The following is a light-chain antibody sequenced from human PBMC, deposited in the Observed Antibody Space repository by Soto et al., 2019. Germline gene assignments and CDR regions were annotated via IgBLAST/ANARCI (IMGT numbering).Light chain of an antibody. CDR2: AAS. Sequence: DIQMTQSPSSLSASVGDRVTITCRASQSVSSYLNWYQQKPGKAPNLLIFAASTLHSGVPSRFSGSGSGTDFTLTISSLKTEDFATYDCQKSYSTPLTVGGGNKVDI. J-gene: IGKJ4*01. CDR1: QSVSSY. V-gene: IGKV1-39*01. CDR3: QKSYSTPLT.